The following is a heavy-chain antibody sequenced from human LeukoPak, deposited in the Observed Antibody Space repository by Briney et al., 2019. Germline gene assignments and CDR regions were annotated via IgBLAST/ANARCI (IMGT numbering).Heavy chain of an antibody. CDR1: GGTFSSYA. CDR2: IIPIFGTA. V-gene: IGHV1-69*01. D-gene: IGHD1-26*01. J-gene: IGHJ6*03. Sequence: SVKVSCKASGGTFSSYAISWVRQAPGQGLEWMGGIIPIFGTANYAQKFQGRVTITADESTSTAYMELSSLRSEDTAVYYCARDLGASGSYYYYYYMDVWGKGTTVTVSS. CDR3: ARDLGASGSYYYYYYMDV.